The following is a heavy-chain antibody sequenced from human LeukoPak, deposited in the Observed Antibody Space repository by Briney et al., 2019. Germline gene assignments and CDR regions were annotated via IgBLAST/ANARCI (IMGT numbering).Heavy chain of an antibody. D-gene: IGHD2-21*01. Sequence: GGSLRLSGAASGFTFSSYSMNWVRQAPGKGLEWVSSISSSSSYIYYADSVRGRFTISRDNAKDSLYLQMNSLRAEDTAVYYCVGSHSYAFDIWGQGTMVTVSS. CDR2: ISSSSSYI. CDR1: GFTFSSYS. V-gene: IGHV3-21*01. CDR3: VGSHSYAFDI. J-gene: IGHJ3*02.